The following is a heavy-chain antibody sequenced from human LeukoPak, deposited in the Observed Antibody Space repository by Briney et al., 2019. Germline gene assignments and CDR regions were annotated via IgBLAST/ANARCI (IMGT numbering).Heavy chain of an antibody. Sequence: PGGSLRLSCAASGFTFTTYWMSWVRQAPGKGLEWVANIKQDGNEEYYVDSVKGRFTISRDNAKNSLYLQMNSLRAEDTAVYYCARDLGSRRIFDYWGQGTLVTVSS. CDR1: GFTFTTYW. V-gene: IGHV3-7*01. J-gene: IGHJ4*02. D-gene: IGHD2-15*01. CDR2: IKQDGNEE. CDR3: ARDLGSRRIFDY.